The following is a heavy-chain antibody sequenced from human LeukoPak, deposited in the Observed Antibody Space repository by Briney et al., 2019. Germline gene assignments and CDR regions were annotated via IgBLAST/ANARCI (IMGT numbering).Heavy chain of an antibody. CDR2: IYYSGST. J-gene: IGHJ4*01. CDR3: XXXXXXXXXXXXXY. CDR1: GGSISSGGYY. Sequence: PSQTLSLTCTVSGGSISSGGYYWSWIRQHPGKGLEWIGYIYYSGSTYYNPSLKSRVTISVDTSKNQFSLKLSSVTAADTAVYYXXXXXXXXXXXXXXYWXXGTLVTVS. V-gene: IGHV4-31*03.